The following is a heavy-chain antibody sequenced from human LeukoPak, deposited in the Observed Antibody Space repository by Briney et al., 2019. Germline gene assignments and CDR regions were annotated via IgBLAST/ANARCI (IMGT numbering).Heavy chain of an antibody. Sequence: GGSLRLSCSASGLTVTNAWMNWVRQAPGKGLEWVASIKQDGSEKYYVDSVKGRFTISRDNAKNSLYLQMNSLRAEDTAVYYCAVDTAMVTTSYPDYWGQGTLVTVSS. CDR1: GLTVTNAW. V-gene: IGHV3-7*01. J-gene: IGHJ4*02. CDR3: AVDTAMVTTSYPDY. CDR2: IKQDGSEK. D-gene: IGHD5-18*01.